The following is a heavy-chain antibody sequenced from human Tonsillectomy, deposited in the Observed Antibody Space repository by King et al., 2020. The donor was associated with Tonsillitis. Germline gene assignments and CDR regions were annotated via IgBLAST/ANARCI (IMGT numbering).Heavy chain of an antibody. CDR3: AKAVNNGDYVYWYFDL. CDR1: GFTFSSCA. D-gene: IGHD4-17*01. CDR2: VCGSGGGP. Sequence: VQLLESGGGLVQPGGSLRLPCAASGFTFSSCAMSWVRQAPGKGLEWVSAVCGSGGGPYYADSGRGRFTISRDNSKNTLYLQINSLRVEDTAVYYCAKAVNNGDYVYWYFDLWGRGTLVSVSS. J-gene: IGHJ2*01. V-gene: IGHV3-23*01.